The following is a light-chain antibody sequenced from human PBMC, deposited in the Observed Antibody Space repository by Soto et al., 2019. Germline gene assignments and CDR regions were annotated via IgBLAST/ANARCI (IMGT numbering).Light chain of an antibody. Sequence: DIQMTQSPSTLSGSVGDRFTITCRAIQTISSWLAWYQQKPGKAPKLLIYKASTLKSGVPSRFSGSGSGTEFTLTISSLQPDDFATYYCQHYNSYSEAFGQRTKVDI. CDR1: QTISSW. CDR3: QHYNSYSEA. V-gene: IGKV1-5*03. CDR2: KAS. J-gene: IGKJ1*01.